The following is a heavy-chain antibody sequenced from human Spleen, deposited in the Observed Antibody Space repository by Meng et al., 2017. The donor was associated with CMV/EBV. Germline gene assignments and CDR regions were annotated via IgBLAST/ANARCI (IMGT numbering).Heavy chain of an antibody. D-gene: IGHD6-19*01. V-gene: IGHV3-23*01. CDR2: ISGSGGST. Sequence: GESLKISCAASGFTFSSYAVSWVRQAPGKGLEWVSAISGSGGSTYYADSVKGRFTISRDNSKNTLYLQMNSLRAEDTAVYYCGKWADYGDYWGQGTLVTVFS. J-gene: IGHJ4*02. CDR1: GFTFSSYA. CDR3: GKWADYGDY.